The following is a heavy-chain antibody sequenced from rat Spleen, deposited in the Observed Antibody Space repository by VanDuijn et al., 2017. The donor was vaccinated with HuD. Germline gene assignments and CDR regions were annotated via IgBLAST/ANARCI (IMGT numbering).Heavy chain of an antibody. CDR3: ARIIAAGGYFDY. CDR1: GFTFSNYY. Sequence: EVQLVESGGGLVQPGRSMKLSCAALGFTFSNYYMAWVRQAPTKGLEWVASISTGGGNTYYRDSVKGRFTISRDNAKSTLYLQMDSLRSEDTATYYCARIIAAGGYFDYWGQGVMVTVSS. V-gene: IGHV5-25*01. D-gene: IGHD1-2*01. J-gene: IGHJ2*01. CDR2: ISTGGGNT.